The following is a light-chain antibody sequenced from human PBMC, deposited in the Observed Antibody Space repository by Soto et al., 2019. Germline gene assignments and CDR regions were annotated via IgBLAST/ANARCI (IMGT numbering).Light chain of an antibody. CDR1: RSVGDY. CDR3: HQRSSWPLT. CDR2: GAS. Sequence: EIVLTQSPATLSLSPGERATLSCRASRSVGDYLAWYQQKPGQSPRLLIYGASNRATGIPARFSGSGSGTDFSLTINTLEPDDFAVYYCHQRSSWPLTFGGGTKVEIK. V-gene: IGKV3-11*01. J-gene: IGKJ4*01.